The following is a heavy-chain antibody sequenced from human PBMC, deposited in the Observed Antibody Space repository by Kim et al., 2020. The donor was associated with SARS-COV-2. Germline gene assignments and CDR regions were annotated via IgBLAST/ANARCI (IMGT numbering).Heavy chain of an antibody. D-gene: IGHD6-13*01. CDR1: GFTVSSNY. CDR3: ARRRFSSSWPGIEGGDY. V-gene: IGHV3-53*01. CDR2: IYSGGST. Sequence: GGSLRLSCAASGFTVSSNYMSWVRQAPGKGLEWVSVIYSGGSTYYADSVKGRFTISRDNSKNTLYLQMNSLRAEDTAVYYCARRRFSSSWPGIEGGDYWGQGTLVTVSS. J-gene: IGHJ4*02.